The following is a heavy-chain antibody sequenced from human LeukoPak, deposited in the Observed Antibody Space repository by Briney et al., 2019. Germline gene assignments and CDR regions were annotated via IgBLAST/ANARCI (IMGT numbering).Heavy chain of an antibody. CDR1: GGSISSYY. D-gene: IGHD3-22*01. V-gene: IGHV4-59*12. J-gene: IGHJ4*02. CDR3: ARVGGSRDSSGYYLRGLYYCDY. CDR2: IYYSGST. Sequence: SETLSLTCTVSGGSISSYYWSWIRQPPGKGLEWIGYIYYSGSTYYNPSLKSRVTISVDTSKNQFSLKLSSVTAADTAVYYCARVGGSRDSSGYYLRGLYYCDYWGQGTLVTVSS.